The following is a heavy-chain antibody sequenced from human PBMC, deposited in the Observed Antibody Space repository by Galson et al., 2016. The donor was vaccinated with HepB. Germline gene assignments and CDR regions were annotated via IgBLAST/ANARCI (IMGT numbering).Heavy chain of an antibody. CDR3: ARARPLRARNSMDV. D-gene: IGHD3-10*01. CDR1: GFTFSYHG. V-gene: IGHV3-30*03. Sequence: SLRLSCAGSGFTFSYHGMHWVRQAPGKGLEWVAFISYDGSNKYYIDSVKGRFTISRDNSRDTLYLQMNSLRTEDTAVFYCARARPLRARNSMDVWGQGTTVTASS. CDR2: ISYDGSNK. J-gene: IGHJ6*02.